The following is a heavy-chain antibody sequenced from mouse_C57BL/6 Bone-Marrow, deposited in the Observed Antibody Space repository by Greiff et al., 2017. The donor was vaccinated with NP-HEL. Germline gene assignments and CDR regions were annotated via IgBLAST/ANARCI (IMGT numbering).Heavy chain of an antibody. V-gene: IGHV6-3*01. CDR1: GFTFSNYW. CDR2: IRLKSDNYAT. J-gene: IGHJ3*01. D-gene: IGHD2-4*01. Sequence: DVQLQESGGGLVQPGGSMKLSCVASGFTFSNYWMNWVRQSPEKGLEWVAQIRLKSDNYATHYAESVKGRFTISRDDSKSSVYLQMNNLRAEDTGIYYCTLYDYDWFAYWGQGTLVTVSA. CDR3: TLYDYDWFAY.